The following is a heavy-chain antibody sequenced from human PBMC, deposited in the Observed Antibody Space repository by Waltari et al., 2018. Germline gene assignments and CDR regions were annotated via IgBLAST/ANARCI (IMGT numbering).Heavy chain of an antibody. CDR1: GGSISSYY. CDR2: IYYSGST. V-gene: IGHV4-59*01. J-gene: IGHJ4*02. CDR3: ARDQGTYYDFWSGYPTGPLFDY. D-gene: IGHD3-3*01. Sequence: QVQLQESGPGLVKPSETLSLTCTVSGGSISSYYWSWIRQPPGKGLAWIGYIYYSGSTNYNPSLKSRVTISVDTSKNQFSLKLSSVTAADTAVYYCARDQGTYYDFWSGYPTGPLFDYWGQGTLVTVSS.